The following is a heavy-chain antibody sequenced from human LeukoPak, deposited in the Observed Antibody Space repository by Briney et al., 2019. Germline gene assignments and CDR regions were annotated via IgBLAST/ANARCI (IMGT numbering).Heavy chain of an antibody. D-gene: IGHD3-9*01. CDR2: IYTSGST. CDR3: AVDYDILTGAFPL. CDR1: GGSISSYY. V-gene: IGHV4-4*07. J-gene: IGHJ4*02. Sequence: SSETLSLTCTVSGGSISSYYWSWIRQPAGKGLEWIGRIYTSGSTNYNPSLKSRVTMSVDTSKNQFSLKLSSVTAADTAVYYCAVDYDILTGAFPLWGQGTLVTVSS.